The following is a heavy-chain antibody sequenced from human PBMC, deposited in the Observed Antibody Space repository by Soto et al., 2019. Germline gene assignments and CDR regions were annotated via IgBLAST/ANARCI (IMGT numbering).Heavy chain of an antibody. Sequence: SETLSLTCTVSGGSISSYYWSWIRQPPGKGLEWIGYIYYSGSTNYNPSLKSRVTISVDTSKNQFSLKLSSVTAADTAVYYCARHGYDYIWGSYPLFDYWGQGTLVTVSS. CDR1: GGSISSYY. V-gene: IGHV4-59*08. J-gene: IGHJ4*02. CDR2: IYYSGST. D-gene: IGHD3-16*02. CDR3: ARHGYDYIWGSYPLFDY.